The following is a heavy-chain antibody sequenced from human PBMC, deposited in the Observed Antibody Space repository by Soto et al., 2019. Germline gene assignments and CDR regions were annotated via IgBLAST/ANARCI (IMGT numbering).Heavy chain of an antibody. CDR2: IYYSGST. V-gene: IGHV4-31*03. CDR3: ARELRFGEDYYGMDV. Sequence: QVQLQESGPGLVKPSQTLSLTCTVSGGSISSGGYYWSWIRQHPGKGLEWIGYIYYSGSTYYNPALKCRVTISVDTSKNQFSLKLSSVTAADTAVYYCARELRFGEDYYGMDVWGKGTTVTVSS. CDR1: GGSISSGGYY. D-gene: IGHD3-10*01. J-gene: IGHJ6*04.